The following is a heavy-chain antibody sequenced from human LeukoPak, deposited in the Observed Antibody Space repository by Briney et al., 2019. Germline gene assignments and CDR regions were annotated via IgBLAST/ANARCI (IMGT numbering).Heavy chain of an antibody. J-gene: IGHJ4*02. CDR2: ISYDGSNK. D-gene: IGHD2-21*01. Sequence: GGSLRLSCAASGFTFSSYAMHWVRQAPGKGLEWVAVISYDGSNKYYADSVKGRFTISRDNSKNTLHLQMNSLRAGDTAVYYCAKDWRHIVVVSSPGYFDYWGQGTLVTVSS. CDR1: GFTFSSYA. CDR3: AKDWRHIVVVSSPGYFDY. V-gene: IGHV3-30-3*01.